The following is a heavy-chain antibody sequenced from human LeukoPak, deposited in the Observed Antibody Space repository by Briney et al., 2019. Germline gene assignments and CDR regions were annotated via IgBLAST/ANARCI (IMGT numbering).Heavy chain of an antibody. V-gene: IGHV3-53*01. D-gene: IGHD3-9*01. CDR1: GFTVSSNY. J-gene: IGHJ4*02. CDR3: AKTQILRYFDWLLYYDY. Sequence: GGSLRLSCAASGFTVSSNYMSWVRQAPGKGLEWVSLIYAGGSTYYADSVKGRFTISRDNSKNTLYLQMSSLRAEDTAVYYCAKTQILRYFDWLLYYDYWGQGTLVTVSS. CDR2: IYAGGST.